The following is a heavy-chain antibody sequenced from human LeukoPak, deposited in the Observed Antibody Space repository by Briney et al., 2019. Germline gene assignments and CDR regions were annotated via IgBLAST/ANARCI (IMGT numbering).Heavy chain of an antibody. D-gene: IGHD6-13*01. J-gene: IGHJ4*02. V-gene: IGHV4-39*01. CDR3: ARRRIAAIDY. CDR1: GGSISSSSYY. Sequence: SETLSLTCTVSGGSISSSSYYWDWIRQPPGKGLEWIGTIFYSGITSYSPSLKSRVTISVDTSRNQFSLKLNSVTAADTAIYYCARRRIAAIDYWGQGTLVTVSS. CDR2: IFYSGIT.